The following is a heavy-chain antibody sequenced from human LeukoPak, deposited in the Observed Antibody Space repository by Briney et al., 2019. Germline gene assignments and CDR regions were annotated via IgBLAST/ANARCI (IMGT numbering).Heavy chain of an antibody. J-gene: IGHJ4*02. CDR3: GKELVNGGNCYFILYY. CDR1: GFTFSSFA. CDR2: ISGSGDST. D-gene: IGHD2-15*01. Sequence: GGSLRLSCAASGFTFSSFAMNWVRQAPGKGLEWVSSISGSGDSTYYADSVKGRFTISRDNSKNTLYLQMNSLIAEDTAVYYCGKELVNGGNCYFILYYWGQGTLVAVSS. V-gene: IGHV3-23*01.